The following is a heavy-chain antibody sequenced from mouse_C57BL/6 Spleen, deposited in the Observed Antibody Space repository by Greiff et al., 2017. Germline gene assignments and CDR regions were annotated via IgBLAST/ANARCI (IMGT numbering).Heavy chain of an antibody. J-gene: IGHJ4*01. V-gene: IGHV1-39*01. Sequence: VQLKQSGPELVKPGASVKISCKASGYSFTDYNMNWVKQSNGKSLEWIGVINPNYGTTSYNQKFKGKATLTVEQSSSTAYMQLNSLKSEDSAVXYCAGYYGSSSRYAMDYWGQGTSVTVSS. CDR3: AGYYGSSSRYAMDY. D-gene: IGHD1-1*01. CDR1: GYSFTDYN. CDR2: INPNYGTT.